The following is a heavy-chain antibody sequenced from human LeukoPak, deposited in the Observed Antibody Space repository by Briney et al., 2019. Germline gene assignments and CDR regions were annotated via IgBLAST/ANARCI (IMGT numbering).Heavy chain of an antibody. J-gene: IGHJ4*02. V-gene: IGHV1-18*01. CDR3: ARASYCSDGSCYSDY. Sequence: ASVKVSCKASGYTXSSYSISWVRQAPGQGLEWMGWISDYNGNTIYAQKVKGRVTMTTDTSTSTAYMELRSLKSDDTAVYYCARASYCSDGSCYSDYWGQGTLVTVSS. CDR2: ISDYNGNT. D-gene: IGHD2-15*01. CDR1: GYTXSSYS.